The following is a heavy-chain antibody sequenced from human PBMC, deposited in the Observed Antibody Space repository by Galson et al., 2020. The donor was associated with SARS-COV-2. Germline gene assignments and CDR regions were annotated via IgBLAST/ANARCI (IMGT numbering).Heavy chain of an antibody. CDR1: GGSISSYY. J-gene: IGHJ4*02. CDR3: ARGPSSGSGWAGACDY. CDR2: IYYSGST. Sequence: SETLSLTCTVSGGSISSYYWSWIRQPPGKGLEWIGYIYYSGSTNYNPSLKSRVTISVDTSKNQFSLKLSSVTAADTAVYYCARGPSSGSGWAGACDYWGQGTLVTVSS. V-gene: IGHV4-59*01. D-gene: IGHD6-19*01.